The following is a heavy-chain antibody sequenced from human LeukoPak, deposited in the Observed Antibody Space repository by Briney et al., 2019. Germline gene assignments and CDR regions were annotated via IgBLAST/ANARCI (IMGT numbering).Heavy chain of an antibody. CDR1: GYTFSDYY. CDR2: ISSNSGGT. D-gene: IGHD2-2*01. V-gene: IGHV1-2*06. J-gene: IGHJ4*02. CDR3: ARKLETTSWFDY. Sequence: ASVKVSCKASGYTFSDYYLHGVRLAPGQGLEGMGRISSNSGGTDYAQKFQGKVTMTRDASISTVYMELNRIRSDDTAIYYCARKLETTSWFDYWGQGTLVIVSS.